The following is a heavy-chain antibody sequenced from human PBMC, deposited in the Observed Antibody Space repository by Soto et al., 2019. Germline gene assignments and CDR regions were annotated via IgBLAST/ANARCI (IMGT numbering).Heavy chain of an antibody. J-gene: IGHJ2*01. CDR2: IWYDGSNK. CDR3: AIIAAAIPGFDL. CDR1: GFTFGSYG. D-gene: IGHD6-13*01. V-gene: IGHV3-33*01. Sequence: QVQLVESGGGVVQPGRSLRLSCAASGFTFGSYGMHWVRQAPGKGLEWVAVIWYDGSNKYYADSVKGRFTISRDNSKNTLYLQMNSLRAEDTAVYYCAIIAAAIPGFDLWGRGTLVTVSS.